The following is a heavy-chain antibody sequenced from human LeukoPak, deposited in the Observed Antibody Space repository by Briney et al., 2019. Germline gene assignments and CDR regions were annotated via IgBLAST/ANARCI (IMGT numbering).Heavy chain of an antibody. Sequence: SVKVPCKASGGTFSSYAISWVRQAPGQGLEWMGGIIPNFGTANYAQKFQGRVTITTDESTSTAYMELSSLRSEDTAVYYCARNRKYDFWSGYSFHMDVWGKGTTVTVSS. CDR3: ARNRKYDFWSGYSFHMDV. CDR2: IIPNFGTA. J-gene: IGHJ6*03. CDR1: GGTFSSYA. V-gene: IGHV1-69*05. D-gene: IGHD3-3*01.